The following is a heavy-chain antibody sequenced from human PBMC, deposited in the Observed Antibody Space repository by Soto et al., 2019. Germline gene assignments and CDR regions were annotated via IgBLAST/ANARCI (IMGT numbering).Heavy chain of an antibody. CDR1: GYTFTSYG. V-gene: IGHV1-18*01. CDR2: ISAYNGNT. CDR3: ARVLYYDFWSGYHAFDI. Sequence: ASVKVSCKASGYTFTSYGISWVRQAPGQGLEWMGWISAYNGNTNYAQKLQGRVTMTTNTSTSTAYMELSSLRSEDTAVYYCARVLYYDFWSGYHAFDIWGQGTMVTVSS. J-gene: IGHJ3*02. D-gene: IGHD3-3*01.